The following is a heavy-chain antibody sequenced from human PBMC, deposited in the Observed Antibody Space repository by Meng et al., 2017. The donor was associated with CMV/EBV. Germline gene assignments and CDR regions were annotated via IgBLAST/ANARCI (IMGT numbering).Heavy chain of an antibody. D-gene: IGHD3-3*01. CDR2: FDPEDGET. CDR3: ATVSVGLRFLEWLFAYGMDV. Sequence: ASVKVPCKVSGYTLTELSMHWVRQAPGKGLEWMGGFDPEDGETIYAQKFQGRVTMTEDTSTDTAYMELSSLRSEDTAVYYCATVSVGLRFLEWLFAYGMDVWGQGTTVTVSS. CDR1: GYTLTELS. J-gene: IGHJ6*02. V-gene: IGHV1-24*01.